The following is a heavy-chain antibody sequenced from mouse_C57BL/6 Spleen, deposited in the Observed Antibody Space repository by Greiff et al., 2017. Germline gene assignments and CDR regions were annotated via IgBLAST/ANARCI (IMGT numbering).Heavy chain of an antibody. Sequence: QVQLQQSGAELAKPGASVKLSCKASGYTFTSYWMHWVKQRPGQGLEWIGYINPRSGYTKYTQKFKDKATLTADKSSSTAYMQLSSLTYEDSAVYYCARPSRYYGSSPWFAYWGQGTLVTVSA. CDR1: GYTFTSYW. D-gene: IGHD1-1*01. CDR2: INPRSGYT. CDR3: ARPSRYYGSSPWFAY. V-gene: IGHV1-7*01. J-gene: IGHJ3*01.